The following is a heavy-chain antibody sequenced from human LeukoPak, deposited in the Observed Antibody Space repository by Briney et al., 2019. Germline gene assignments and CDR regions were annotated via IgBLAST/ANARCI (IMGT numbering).Heavy chain of an antibody. J-gene: IGHJ6*02. V-gene: IGHV1-8*01. CDR3: ARAEVRGVIITVCRGYYYYGMDV. CDR1: GYTFTSYD. D-gene: IGHD3-10*01. Sequence: ASVKVSCKASGYTFTSYDINWVRQATGQGLEWMGWMNPNSGNTGYAQKFQGRVTMTRNTSISTAYMELSSLRSEDTAVYYCARAEVRGVIITVCRGYYYYGMDVWGQGTTVTVSS. CDR2: MNPNSGNT.